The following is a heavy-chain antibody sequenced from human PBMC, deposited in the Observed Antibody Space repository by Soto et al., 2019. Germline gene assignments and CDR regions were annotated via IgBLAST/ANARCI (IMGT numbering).Heavy chain of an antibody. Sequence: ASVKVSCKASGYTFTSYYMHWVRQAPGQGLEWMGRIHPIGGSTSYAQKLQGRVTMTRDTSTRTVYMELSNLRSEDSAMYYCAKGTRSSEVSWFDXLGQGTQDTVS. J-gene: IGHJ5*02. CDR2: IHPIGGST. CDR1: GYTFTSYY. D-gene: IGHD6-6*01. V-gene: IGHV1-46*04. CDR3: AKGTRSSEVSWFDX.